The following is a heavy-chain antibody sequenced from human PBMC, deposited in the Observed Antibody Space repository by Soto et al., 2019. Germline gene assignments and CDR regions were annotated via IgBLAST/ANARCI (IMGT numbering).Heavy chain of an antibody. CDR2: ISAYNGNT. CDR1: GYAFTSYG. D-gene: IGHD2-21*02. CDR3: ARAARSVVVTDPEDY. V-gene: IGHV1-18*01. Sequence: ASVKGSCKASGYAFTSYGISWVRQAPGQGLEWMGWISAYNGNTNYAQKLQGRVTMTTDTSTSTAYMELRSLRSDDTAVDSCARAARSVVVTDPEDYRGQRTLVTVSS. J-gene: IGHJ4*02.